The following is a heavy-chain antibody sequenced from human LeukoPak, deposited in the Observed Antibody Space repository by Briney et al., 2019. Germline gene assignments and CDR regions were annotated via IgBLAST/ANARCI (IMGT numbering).Heavy chain of an antibody. CDR1: GFTFRSYS. V-gene: IGHV3-21*01. CDR3: ARGLNCSSTSCYSGYGMDV. CDR2: ISSSSSHI. Sequence: PGGSLRLSCAASGFTFRSYSMNWVRQAPGKGLEWVSSISSSSSHIYYADSVKGRFTISRDNAKNSLYLQMNSLRAEDTAVYYCARGLNCSSTSCYSGYGMDVWGQGTTVTVSS. J-gene: IGHJ6*02. D-gene: IGHD2-2*01.